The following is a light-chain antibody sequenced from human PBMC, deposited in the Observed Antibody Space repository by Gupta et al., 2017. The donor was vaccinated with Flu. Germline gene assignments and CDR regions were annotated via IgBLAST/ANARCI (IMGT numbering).Light chain of an antibody. CDR2: EVS. CDR3: SSYTSTSTYV. V-gene: IGLV2-14*01. J-gene: IGLJ1*01. CDR1: SSDVGGYSF. Sequence: QSALTQPAFVSASPGQPITISCNGTSSDVGGYSFVSWYQQHPGKAPKLMIYEVSNRPSGVSNRFSGSKSVNTASLTISGLQAEDEADYYCSSYTSTSTYVFGTGTKVTVL.